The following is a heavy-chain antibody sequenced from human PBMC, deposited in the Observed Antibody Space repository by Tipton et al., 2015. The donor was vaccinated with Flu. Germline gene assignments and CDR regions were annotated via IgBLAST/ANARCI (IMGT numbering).Heavy chain of an antibody. CDR2: INQSGST. D-gene: IGHD6-19*01. J-gene: IGHJ4*02. V-gene: IGHV4-34*01. CDR1: GGSFSGHY. CDR3: ARGSGEINIYLDS. Sequence: TLSLTCAVYGGSFSGHYWTWIRQPPGKGLEWIGEINQSGSTNSNPPLKSRAAISVDTSKNQFSLKLSSLTAADTAVYYCARGSGEINIYLDSWGQGTVVTVSS.